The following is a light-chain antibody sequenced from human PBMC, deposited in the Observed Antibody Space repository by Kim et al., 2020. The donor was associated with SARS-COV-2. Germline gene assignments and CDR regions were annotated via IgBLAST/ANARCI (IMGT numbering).Light chain of an antibody. CDR2: SNN. J-gene: IGLJ2*01. CDR1: SSNIGRDT. V-gene: IGLV1-44*01. Sequence: ELTQPPSASGTAGQRVIISCSGSSSNIGRDTVNSYQQLPVTAPNVLVDSNNKRPSGVADRFSGSNSGNSASLAIIWLQSDDEADYYCAAWDDSLNGPLFCGGTQLTLL. CDR3: AAWDDSLNGPL.